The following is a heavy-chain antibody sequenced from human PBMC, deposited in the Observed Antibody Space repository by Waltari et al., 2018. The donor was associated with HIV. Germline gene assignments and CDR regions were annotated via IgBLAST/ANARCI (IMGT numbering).Heavy chain of an antibody. Sequence: QLQLQESGPGLVKPSETLSLTCTVSGGSISSSSYYWGWIRQPPGKGLEWIGSIYYSGSTYYNPSLKSRVTISVDTSKNQFSLKLSSVTAADTAVYYCARDGGSNNYGMDVWGQGTTVTVSS. J-gene: IGHJ6*02. D-gene: IGHD1-26*01. CDR2: IYYSGST. V-gene: IGHV4-39*07. CDR1: GGSISSSSYY. CDR3: ARDGGSNNYGMDV.